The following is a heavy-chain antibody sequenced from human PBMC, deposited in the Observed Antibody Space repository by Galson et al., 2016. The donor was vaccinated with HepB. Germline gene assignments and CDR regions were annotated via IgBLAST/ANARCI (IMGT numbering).Heavy chain of an antibody. V-gene: IGHV4-39*01. Sequence: TLSLTCRVSGGSISATHYYWGWIRQPPGRGLEWIGSIYYTESTYYNPSLNSRATISIGTPKNQFSLNLNSVTAADTAVYFCARHLETSAWYGRYHFDYWGQGTLVTVSS. D-gene: IGHD6-19*01. CDR1: GGSISATHYY. CDR3: ARHLETSAWYGRYHFDY. CDR2: IYYTEST. J-gene: IGHJ4*02.